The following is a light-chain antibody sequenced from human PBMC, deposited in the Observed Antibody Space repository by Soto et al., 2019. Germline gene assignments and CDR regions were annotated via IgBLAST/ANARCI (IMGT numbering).Light chain of an antibody. V-gene: IGLV2-14*03. CDR3: SSYTSSSTLV. Sequence: QSVLTQPASVSGAPGQSITISCTGTSSDVGGYDYVSWYQQHPAKAPKLMIYAVSNRPSGVSNRISGSKSGNTASLTISGLQADDEADYYCSSYTSSSTLVFGGGTKLTVL. CDR2: AVS. CDR1: SSDVGGYDY. J-gene: IGLJ2*01.